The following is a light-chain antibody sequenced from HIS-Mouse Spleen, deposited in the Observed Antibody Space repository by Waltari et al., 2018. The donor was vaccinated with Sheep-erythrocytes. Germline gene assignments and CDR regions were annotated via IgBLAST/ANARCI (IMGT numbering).Light chain of an antibody. CDR1: SSDVGGYNY. CDR2: DVS. J-gene: IGLJ2*01. Sequence: QSALTQPRSVSGSPGQSVTISCTGTSSDVGGYNYVSWYQQHPGKAPKPMIYDVSKPPSGVPVRFSGSKSGNTASLTISGLQAEDEADYYCCSYAGSYTLVFGGGTKLTVL. CDR3: CSYAGSYTLV. V-gene: IGLV2-11*01.